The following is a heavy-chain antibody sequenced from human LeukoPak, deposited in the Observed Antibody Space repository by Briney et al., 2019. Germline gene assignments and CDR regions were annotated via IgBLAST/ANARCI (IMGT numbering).Heavy chain of an antibody. D-gene: IGHD1-14*01. CDR2: LYSDGNT. CDR1: GFTVITND. Sequence: GGSLRLSCAAAGFTVITNDMTWVCQAPSKGLYWVSVLYSDGNTKYADSVQGRFTISRDNSKNTLYLEMNSLSPDDTAVYYCARGVEPLAANTLAYWGQGTLVTVSS. J-gene: IGHJ4*02. CDR3: ARGVEPLAANTLAY. V-gene: IGHV3-53*01.